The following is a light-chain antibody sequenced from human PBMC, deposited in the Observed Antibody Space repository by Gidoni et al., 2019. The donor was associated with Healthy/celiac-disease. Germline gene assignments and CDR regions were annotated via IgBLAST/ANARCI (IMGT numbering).Light chain of an antibody. Sequence: NFMLTQPHPVSESPGKTVTISCTRSSGSIASNYVQWYQQRPGSAPTTVIYDDNQRPPGVPDRVSGSIDSSSNSASLTISGLKTEDEADYYCQSYDSSIPVVFGGGTKLTVL. CDR3: QSYDSSIPVV. J-gene: IGLJ2*01. CDR1: SGSIASNY. V-gene: IGLV6-57*03. CDR2: DDN.